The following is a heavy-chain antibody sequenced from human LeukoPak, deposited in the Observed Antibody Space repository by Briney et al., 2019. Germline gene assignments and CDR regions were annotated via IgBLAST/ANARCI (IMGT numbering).Heavy chain of an antibody. Sequence: ETLSLTCAVYGGSFSGYYWSWIRQPPGKGLEWIGEINHSGSTNYNPSLKSRVTISVDTSKNQFSLKLSSVTAADTAVYYCARGDYATFDYWGQGTLVTVSS. D-gene: IGHD4-17*01. CDR1: GGSFSGYY. J-gene: IGHJ4*02. CDR2: INHSGST. V-gene: IGHV4-34*01. CDR3: ARGDYATFDY.